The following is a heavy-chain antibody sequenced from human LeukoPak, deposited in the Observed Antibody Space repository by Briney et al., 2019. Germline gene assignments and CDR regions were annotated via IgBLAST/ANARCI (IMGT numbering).Heavy chain of an antibody. CDR1: GGSFSGYY. V-gene: IGHV4-34*01. CDR3: ARGRPQIGDCWFLY. J-gene: IGHJ4*02. Sequence: PSETLSLPCAVYGGSFSGYYWSWIRQPPGKGREWIGEMNHSGSTNYNPSLKSRVTISVNTSKNQSSMKLSSVTAADTAVYYCARGRPQIGDCWFLYWGQGTLVTVSS. CDR2: MNHSGST. D-gene: IGHD2-21*02.